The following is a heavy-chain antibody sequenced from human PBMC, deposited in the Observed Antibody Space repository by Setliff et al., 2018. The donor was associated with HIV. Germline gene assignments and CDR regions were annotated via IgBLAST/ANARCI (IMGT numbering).Heavy chain of an antibody. J-gene: IGHJ4*02. CDR2: IYYDRSTNFNPAT. Sequence: SETLSLTCTVSGGSINSYYWRWIRQPPGKGLEWIGYIYYDRSTNFNPATNYNPSLKSRVTISLDTSKNHFSLRLSSVTAADTAVYYCARDESQVDVHRGYSYGSCDYWGQGTRVTVSS. CDR3: ARDESQVDVHRGYSYGSCDY. V-gene: IGHV4-59*12. D-gene: IGHD5-18*01. CDR1: GGSINSYY.